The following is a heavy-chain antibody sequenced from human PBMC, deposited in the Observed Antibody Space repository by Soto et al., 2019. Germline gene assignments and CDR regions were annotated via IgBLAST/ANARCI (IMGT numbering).Heavy chain of an antibody. CDR2: IRYDGSNK. CDR1: GFTFSSSV. J-gene: IGHJ4*02. D-gene: IGHD5-18*01. CDR3: AREKDTAMAQNFDY. Sequence: QVQLVESGGGVVQPGRSPRLSCAASGFTFSSSVMHWVRQAPGKGLEWVAVIRYDGSNKDYADSVKGRFTISRDNSKNTLYLQMNSLRAEDTAVYFCAREKDTAMAQNFDYWGQGTQVTVSS. V-gene: IGHV3-33*01.